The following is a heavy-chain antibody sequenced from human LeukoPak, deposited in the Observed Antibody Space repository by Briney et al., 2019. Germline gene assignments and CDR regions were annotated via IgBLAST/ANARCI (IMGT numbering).Heavy chain of an antibody. D-gene: IGHD7-27*01. CDR1: GFTFSTYT. J-gene: IGHJ4*02. Sequence: GGSLRLSCAASGFTFSTYTMYWVRHPPGKGLEWVSIIGNNGGGIHYADSVRGRFTISRDNSKNALYLQMNSLRVEDTAVYYCAIDPNWGTHSWGQGVLVTVSS. V-gene: IGHV3-23*01. CDR2: IGNNGGGI. CDR3: AIDPNWGTHS.